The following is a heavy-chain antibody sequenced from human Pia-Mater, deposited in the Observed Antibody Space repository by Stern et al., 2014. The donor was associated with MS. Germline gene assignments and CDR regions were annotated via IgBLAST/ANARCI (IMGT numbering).Heavy chain of an antibody. D-gene: IGHD3-22*01. Sequence: QVTLKESGPALVKPTQTLTLTCTFSGFSLSTSGMRVSWIRQPPGKALEWLARIDWDDDKFYSTSLKTRLTISKDTSKNQVVLTMTNMDPVDTATYYCARMGDSSGYGFDYWGQGTLGTVSA. J-gene: IGHJ4*02. CDR3: ARMGDSSGYGFDY. V-gene: IGHV2-70*04. CDR2: IDWDDDK. CDR1: GFSLSTSGMR.